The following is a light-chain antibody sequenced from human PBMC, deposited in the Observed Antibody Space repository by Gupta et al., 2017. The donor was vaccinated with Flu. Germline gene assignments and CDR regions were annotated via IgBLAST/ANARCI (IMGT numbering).Light chain of an antibody. CDR1: QDTFRN. CDR3: QQYGDLLDWT. Sequence: DIQMTQSPSSLSASVGDRVTITCQASQDTFRNLNWYQHKPGKVPRLLIYHTSNLETGVPSRFSGSGSGTDFTFTISSLQPEDAATYYCQQYGDLLDWTFGQGTKVEIK. J-gene: IGKJ1*01. CDR2: HTS. V-gene: IGKV1-33*01.